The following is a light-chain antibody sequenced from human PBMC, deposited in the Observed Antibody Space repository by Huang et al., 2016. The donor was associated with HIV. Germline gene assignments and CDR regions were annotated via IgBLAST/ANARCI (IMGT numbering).Light chain of an antibody. J-gene: IGKJ5*01. CDR3: QQRSNWPIT. CDR1: QSFSRS. CDR2: DAS. Sequence: EIVLTQSPATLSLSPGERATLSCRASQSFSRSLAWYQHKPGQAPRLLIYDASNRATDIPARFSGSGSGTDFTLTINNLESEDFAVYYCQQRSNWPITFGQGTRLEIK. V-gene: IGKV3-11*01.